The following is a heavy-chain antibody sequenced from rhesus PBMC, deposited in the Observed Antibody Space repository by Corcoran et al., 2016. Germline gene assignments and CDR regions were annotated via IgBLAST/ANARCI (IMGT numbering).Heavy chain of an antibody. CDR3: ARAYSNSIDS. D-gene: IGHD4-23*01. Sequence: QVQLQESGPGLVKPSETLSLTCAVSGGSISGYWWGWIRQPPGKGLEGIGYFGGSGGSTSSNPPLKGRVTISTGTSKNQFSLKLSSVTAADTAVYYCARAYSNSIDSWGQGVVVTVSS. CDR2: FGGSGGST. J-gene: IGHJ6*01. V-gene: IGHV4-165*01. CDR1: GGSISGYW.